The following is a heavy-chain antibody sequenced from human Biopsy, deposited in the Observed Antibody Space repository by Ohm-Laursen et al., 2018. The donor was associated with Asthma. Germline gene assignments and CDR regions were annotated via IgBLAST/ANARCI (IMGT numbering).Heavy chain of an antibody. V-gene: IGHV4-39*02. CDR2: IYYSGRT. CDR3: ARAVSSSSYWYFDL. J-gene: IGHJ2*01. Sequence: SDTLSLTYIVSGDAMSTSGSYWGWIRQSPGKGLEWIGSIYYSGRTYYNPSLESRVTISADTSKNHFSLKVTSVTAADTVVYYCARAVSSSSYWYFDLWGRGDLVTVSS. D-gene: IGHD6-6*01. CDR1: GDAMSTSGSY.